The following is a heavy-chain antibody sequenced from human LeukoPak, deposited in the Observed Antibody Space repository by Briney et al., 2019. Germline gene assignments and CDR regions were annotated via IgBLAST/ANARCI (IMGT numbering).Heavy chain of an antibody. CDR1: GYTFTSYY. V-gene: IGHV1-46*01. CDR3: ARGGRITMIVVVLTSFDY. Sequence: ASVKVSCKASGYTFTSYYMHWVRQAPGQGLEWMGIINPSGGSTSYAQKFQGRVTMTRDTSTSTVYMELSSLRSEDTAVYYCARGGRITMIVVVLTSFDYWGQGTLVTVSS. CDR2: INPSGGST. J-gene: IGHJ4*02. D-gene: IGHD3-22*01.